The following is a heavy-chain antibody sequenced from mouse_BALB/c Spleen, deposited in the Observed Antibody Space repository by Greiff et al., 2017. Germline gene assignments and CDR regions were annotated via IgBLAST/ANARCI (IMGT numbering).Heavy chain of an antibody. CDR2: INPSSGYT. CDR3: ARSEGGYEYFDY. J-gene: IGHJ2*01. CDR1: GYTFTSYT. Sequence: VQLQQSGAELARPGASVKMSCKASGYTFTSYTMHWVKQRPGQGLEWIGYINPSSGYTNYNQKFKDKATLTADKSSSTAYMQLSSLTSEDSAVYYCARSEGGYEYFDYWGQGTTLTVSS. V-gene: IGHV1-4*01. D-gene: IGHD2-14*01.